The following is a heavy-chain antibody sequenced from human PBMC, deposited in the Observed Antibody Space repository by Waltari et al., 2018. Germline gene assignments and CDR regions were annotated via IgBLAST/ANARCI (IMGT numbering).Heavy chain of an antibody. CDR3: ARATYSSGRGDFDY. Sequence: QVQLVESGGGVVQPGRSLRLSCAASGFTFSSYGMHWVRQAPGKGLEWVAVIWYDGSNKDYADSVKGRFTISRDNSKNTLYLQMNSLRAEDTAVYYCARATYSSGRGDFDYWGQGTLVTVSS. J-gene: IGHJ4*02. CDR1: GFTFSSYG. CDR2: IWYDGSNK. D-gene: IGHD6-19*01. V-gene: IGHV3-33*01.